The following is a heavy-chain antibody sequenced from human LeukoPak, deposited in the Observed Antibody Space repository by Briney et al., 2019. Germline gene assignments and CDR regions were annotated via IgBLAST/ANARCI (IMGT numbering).Heavy chain of an antibody. J-gene: IGHJ4*02. CDR1: GFTFSSYS. V-gene: IGHV3-23*01. D-gene: IGHD6-19*01. CDR2: ISASGSST. Sequence: GGSLRLSCAASGFTFSSYSMNWVRQAPGQGLDWVSVISASGSSTYYADSVKGRFTISRDNSKNTLYLQMNSLRGEDTAVYYCAKDTGSRAVAGTPFDYWGQGTLVTVSS. CDR3: AKDTGSRAVAGTPFDY.